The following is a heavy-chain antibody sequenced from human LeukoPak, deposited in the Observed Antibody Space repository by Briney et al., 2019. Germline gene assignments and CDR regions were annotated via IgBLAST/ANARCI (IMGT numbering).Heavy chain of an antibody. CDR3: AKGGLYSNTWRFDY. CDR1: GFTFTNFA. CDR2: ISSSGGAT. D-gene: IGHD6-13*01. J-gene: IGHJ4*02. Sequence: GGSLRLSCAASGFTFTNFAMSWVRQAPGKGLEWVSSISSSGGATYYADSVKGRFTISRDNSKNTLYLQMNSLRDEDTAVYYCAKGGLYSNTWRFDYWGQGTLVTASS. V-gene: IGHV3-23*01.